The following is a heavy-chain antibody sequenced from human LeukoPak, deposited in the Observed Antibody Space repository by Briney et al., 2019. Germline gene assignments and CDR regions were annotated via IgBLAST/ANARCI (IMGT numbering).Heavy chain of an antibody. CDR1: GYTFTSYG. V-gene: IGHV1-18*01. Sequence: ASVKVSCKASGYTFTSYGISWVRQAPGQGLEWMGWISAYNGNTNFAQKLQGRVTMTTDTSTSTVYMELSSLRSEDTAVYYCAREQWLALDYRGQGTLVTVSS. J-gene: IGHJ4*02. D-gene: IGHD6-19*01. CDR3: AREQWLALDY. CDR2: ISAYNGNT.